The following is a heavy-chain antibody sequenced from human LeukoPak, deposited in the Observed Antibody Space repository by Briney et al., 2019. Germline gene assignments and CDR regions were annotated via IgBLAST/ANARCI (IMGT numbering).Heavy chain of an antibody. V-gene: IGHV5-51*01. CDR1: GYSFTNYW. CDR3: ARGVPGYCSSTSCYAKYSFYYMDV. D-gene: IGHD2-2*01. Sequence: ESLKISCKGSGYSFTNYWIGWVRQMPGRGLEWMGIIYPGDSDSIYSPSFQGQVTISADKSITTAYLQWSSLKASDTAMYYCARGVPGYCSSTSCYAKYSFYYMDVWGKGTAVSVSS. CDR2: IYPGDSDS. J-gene: IGHJ6*03.